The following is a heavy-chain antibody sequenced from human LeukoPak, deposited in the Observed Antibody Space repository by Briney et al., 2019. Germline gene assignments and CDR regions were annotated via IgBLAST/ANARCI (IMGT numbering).Heavy chain of an antibody. Sequence: SETLSLTCTVSGGSISSYYWSWIRQPPGKGLEWIGEINHSGSTNYNPSLKSRVTISVDTSKNQFSLKLSSVTAADTAVYYCARLRYYYGSGSYYHFDYWGQGTLVTVSS. CDR1: GGSISSYY. CDR3: ARLRYYYGSGSYYHFDY. V-gene: IGHV4-34*01. CDR2: INHSGST. D-gene: IGHD3-10*01. J-gene: IGHJ4*02.